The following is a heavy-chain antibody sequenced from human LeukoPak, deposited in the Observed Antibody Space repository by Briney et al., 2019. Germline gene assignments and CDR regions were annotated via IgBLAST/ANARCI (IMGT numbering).Heavy chain of an antibody. J-gene: IGHJ4*02. CDR1: GGSISSYY. V-gene: IGHV4-59*01. CDR3: ASGVNTGSADY. D-gene: IGHD3-16*01. CDR2: IYYSVST. Sequence: PSETLSLTCTVSGGSISSYYWSWIRQPPGKGLEWIGYIYYSVSTNYNPSLKSRVTISVDTSKNQFSLKLSSVTAADTAVYYCASGVNTGSADYWGQGTLVTVSS.